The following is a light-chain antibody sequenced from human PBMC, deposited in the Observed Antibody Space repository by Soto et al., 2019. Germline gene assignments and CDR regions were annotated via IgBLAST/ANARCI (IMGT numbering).Light chain of an antibody. CDR1: SSDVGGYNY. J-gene: IGLJ1*01. V-gene: IGLV2-11*01. Sequence: QSALTQPRSVSGSPGQSVTISCTGTSSDVGGYNYVSWYQQHPGKVPKLMIYDVSERPSGVPDRFSGSKSGNTASLTISGLQAEDEADYYCCSYAGRLGYVFGTGTKVTVL. CDR3: CSYAGRLGYV. CDR2: DVS.